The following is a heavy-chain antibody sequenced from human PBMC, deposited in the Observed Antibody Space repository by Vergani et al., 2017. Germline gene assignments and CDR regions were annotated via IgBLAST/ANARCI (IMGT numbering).Heavy chain of an antibody. CDR3: ACNIVVVPAANKYRLDY. CDR1: GYTFTGYY. V-gene: IGHV1-2*02. Sequence: QVQLVQSGAEVKKPGASVKVSCKASGYTFTGYYMHWVRQAPGQGLEWMGWINPNSGGTNYAQKFQGRVTITADESTSTAYMELSSLRSEDTAVYYCACNIVVVPAANKYRLDYWGQGTLVTVSS. D-gene: IGHD2-2*01. J-gene: IGHJ4*02. CDR2: INPNSGGT.